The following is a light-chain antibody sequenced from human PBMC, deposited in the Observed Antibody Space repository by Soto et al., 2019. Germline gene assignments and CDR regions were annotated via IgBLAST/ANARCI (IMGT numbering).Light chain of an antibody. Sequence: EIVLTQSPATLSLSPGERATLSCRASQSVSSYLAWYQQKPGQAPRLLIYDASNRATGIPARFSGSGYGTDFTLTISSLEPEDVAVYYGQERSNWPPYTFGQGPKVEIK. CDR2: DAS. CDR3: QERSNWPPYT. J-gene: IGKJ2*01. V-gene: IGKV3-11*01. CDR1: QSVSSY.